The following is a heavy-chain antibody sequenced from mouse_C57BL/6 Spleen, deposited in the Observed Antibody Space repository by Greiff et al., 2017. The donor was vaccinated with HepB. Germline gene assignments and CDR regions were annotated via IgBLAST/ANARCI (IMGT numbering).Heavy chain of an antibody. CDR3: ARRDGGDYYAMDY. J-gene: IGHJ4*01. Sequence: VQLQQSGAELVKPGASVKLSCKASGYTFTSYWMQWVKQRPGQGLEWIGEIDPSDSYTNYNQKFKGKATLTVDTSSSTAYMQLSSLTSEDSAVYYCARRDGGDYYAMDYWGQGTSVTVSS. D-gene: IGHD3-3*01. V-gene: IGHV1-50*01. CDR2: IDPSDSYT. CDR1: GYTFTSYW.